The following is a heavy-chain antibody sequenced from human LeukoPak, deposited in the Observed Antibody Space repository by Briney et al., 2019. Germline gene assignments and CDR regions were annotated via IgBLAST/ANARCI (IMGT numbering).Heavy chain of an antibody. CDR1: GYTITEYY. D-gene: IGHD6-13*01. J-gene: IGHJ3*02. CDR3: ARENPGIAAAGTEAFDI. Sequence: ASVKVSCKPSGYTITEYYLHWVRQAPGQGLEWMGWINPNSGGTNYAQKFQGRVTMTRDTSISTAYMELSRLRSDDTAVYYCARENPGIAAAGTEAFDIWGQGTMVTVSS. CDR2: INPNSGGT. V-gene: IGHV1-2*02.